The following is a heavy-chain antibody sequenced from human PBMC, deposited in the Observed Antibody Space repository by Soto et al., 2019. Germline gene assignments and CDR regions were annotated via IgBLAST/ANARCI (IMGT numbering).Heavy chain of an antibody. J-gene: IGHJ4*02. Sequence: GGSLRLSCAASGFTFSNHTMSWVRQAPGKGLEWVSAISDSGGSTSYADSVKGRFTISRDNSKNTLYLQMNSLRAEDTAVYYCAKAKRICGSGSYCPFDYWGQGTLVTVSS. CDR3: AKAKRICGSGSYCPFDY. CDR1: GFTFSNHT. CDR2: ISDSGGST. D-gene: IGHD3-10*01. V-gene: IGHV3-23*01.